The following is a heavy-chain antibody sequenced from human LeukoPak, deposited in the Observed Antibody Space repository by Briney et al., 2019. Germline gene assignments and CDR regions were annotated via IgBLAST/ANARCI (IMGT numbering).Heavy chain of an antibody. V-gene: IGHV4-34*01. J-gene: IGHJ5*02. Sequence: KPSETLSLTCAVYGGSFSDYYWSWIRQPPGKGLEWIGEINHSGITNYNPSLKSRVTISVDTSKKRFSLKLTSMTAADTAVFYCARLFYYVSGRYNWFDPWGQGTLVTVSS. D-gene: IGHD3-10*01. CDR1: GGSFSDYY. CDR2: INHSGIT. CDR3: ARLFYYVSGRYNWFDP.